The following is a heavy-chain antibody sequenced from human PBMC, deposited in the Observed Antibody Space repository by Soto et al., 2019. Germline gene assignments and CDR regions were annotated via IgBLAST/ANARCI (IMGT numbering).Heavy chain of an antibody. Sequence: ASVKVSCKASGYTFTSYAMHWVRQAPGQRLEWMGWINAGNGNTKYSQKFQGIVTITRDTSASTAYMELSSLRSEDTAVYYCARAGERITIFGVVRQPDAFDIWGQGTMVTVSS. CDR1: GYTFTSYA. V-gene: IGHV1-3*01. CDR3: ARAGERITIFGVVRQPDAFDI. D-gene: IGHD3-3*01. J-gene: IGHJ3*02. CDR2: INAGNGNT.